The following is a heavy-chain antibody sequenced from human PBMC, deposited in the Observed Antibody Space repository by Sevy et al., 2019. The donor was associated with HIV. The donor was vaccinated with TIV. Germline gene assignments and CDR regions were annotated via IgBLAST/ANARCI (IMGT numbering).Heavy chain of an antibody. CDR3: TRGPSFTYAKRGDWLNWYFDV. J-gene: IGHJ2*01. D-gene: IGHD2-21*02. CDR2: MNPNSGNT. Sequence: ASVKVSCQASGYTFDNYDINWVRQATGQGLEWMGLMNPNSGNTGYAGKFQGRVTMSRVSSIRTAYMEFNGLTSEDTAVYYCTRGPSFTYAKRGDWLNWYFDVWGRGTLVTVSS. CDR1: GYTFDNYD. V-gene: IGHV1-8*01.